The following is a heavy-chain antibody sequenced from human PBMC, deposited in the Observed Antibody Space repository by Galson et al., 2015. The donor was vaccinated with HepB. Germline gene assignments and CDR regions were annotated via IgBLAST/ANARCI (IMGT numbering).Heavy chain of an antibody. D-gene: IGHD2-2*01. Sequence: SLRLSCTASGFTFSSYAMHWVRQAPGKGLEWVAVISYDGSNKYYANSVKGRFTISRDNSNNTMYMQMNSLRAEDTAVYYCAREGIVVVQGRYWFDPWGQGTLVTVSS. CDR1: GFTFSSYA. CDR2: ISYDGSNK. J-gene: IGHJ5*02. CDR3: AREGIVVVQGRYWFDP. V-gene: IGHV3-30*04.